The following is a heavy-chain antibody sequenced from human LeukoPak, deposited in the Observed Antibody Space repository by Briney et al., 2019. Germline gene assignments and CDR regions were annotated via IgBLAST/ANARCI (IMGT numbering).Heavy chain of an antibody. D-gene: IGHD6-13*01. CDR1: GGTFTSYA. V-gene: IGHV1-69*06. CDR3: ARDAAARPRNWFDP. CDR2: IIPIFGTA. J-gene: IGHJ5*02. Sequence: ASVKVSCKASGGTFTSYAISWVRQAPGQGLEWRGGIIPIFGTANYAQKFQGRVTITADKSTSTAYMELSSLRSEDTAVYYCARDAAARPRNWFDPWGQGTLVTVSS.